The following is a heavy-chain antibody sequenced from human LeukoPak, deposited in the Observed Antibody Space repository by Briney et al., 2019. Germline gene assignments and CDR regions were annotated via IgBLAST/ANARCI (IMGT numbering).Heavy chain of an antibody. CDR2: IYYSGST. D-gene: IGHD2-15*01. Sequence: SSETLSVTCTVSGGSISGYYWSWIRQPPGKGLEWIGDIYYSGSTNYNPSLKSRVTISLDTSKSQFSLKLSSVTAADTAVYYCARIYCSGGSCYEGYWGQGTLVTVSS. J-gene: IGHJ4*02. CDR1: GGSISGYY. V-gene: IGHV4-59*01. CDR3: ARIYCSGGSCYEGY.